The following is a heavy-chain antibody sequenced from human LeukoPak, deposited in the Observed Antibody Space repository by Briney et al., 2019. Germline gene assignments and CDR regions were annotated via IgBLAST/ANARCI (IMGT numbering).Heavy chain of an antibody. J-gene: IGHJ4*02. CDR1: GFTFSSYA. Sequence: PGGSLRLSCAASGFTFSSYAMSWVRQAPGKGLEWVSAISGSGGSTYYADSVKGRFTISRDNSKNTLSLQMNSLRAEDTAVYYCAKGRGITMIVVVTKYYFDYWGQGTLVTVSS. CDR3: AKGRGITMIVVVTKYYFDY. CDR2: ISGSGGST. D-gene: IGHD3-22*01. V-gene: IGHV3-23*01.